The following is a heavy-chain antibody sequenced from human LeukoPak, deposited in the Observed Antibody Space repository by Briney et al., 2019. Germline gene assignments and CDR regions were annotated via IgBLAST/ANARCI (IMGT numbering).Heavy chain of an antibody. V-gene: IGHV3-23*01. CDR2: ISGSGGGT. J-gene: IGHJ4*02. CDR3: ARSQVLGTFDH. D-gene: IGHD1/OR15-1a*01. CDR1: GFTFSTYA. Sequence: GGSLRLSCAASGFTFSTYAMSWVRQAAGKGLEWVSLISGSGGGTYYADSVKGRFTISRDNSKNTLYLQMNSLRAEDTAVYFCARSQVLGTFDHWGQGTLLTVSS.